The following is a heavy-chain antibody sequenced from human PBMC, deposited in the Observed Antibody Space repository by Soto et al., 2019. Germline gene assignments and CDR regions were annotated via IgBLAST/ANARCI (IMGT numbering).Heavy chain of an antibody. CDR3: ARARYGTGGNCMLDY. V-gene: IGHV3-53*04. CDR2: IYSGGST. CDR1: EFTVTSNY. D-gene: IGHD2-15*01. Sequence: EVQLVESGGGLVKPGGSLRLSCAASEFTVTSNYMSWVRQAPGKGLEWVSVIYSGGSTYYADFVKGRFTISRDNPKNTVYLQMNSLRAEDTAVYYCARARYGTGGNCMLDYWGHGTLVTVSS. J-gene: IGHJ4*01.